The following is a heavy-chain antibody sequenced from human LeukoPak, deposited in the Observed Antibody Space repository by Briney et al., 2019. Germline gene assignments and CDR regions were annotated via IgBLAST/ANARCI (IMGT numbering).Heavy chain of an antibody. CDR1: GYSISSGYY. Sequence: PSETLSLTCTVSGYSISSGYYWGWIRQPPGKGLEWIGSIYYSGSTYYNPSLKSRVTISVDTSKNQFSLKLSSVTAADTAVYYCAREGLNMVRGVIPKEAWGWFDPWGQGTLVTVSS. CDR2: IYYSGST. CDR3: AREGLNMVRGVIPKEAWGWFDP. J-gene: IGHJ5*02. D-gene: IGHD3-10*01. V-gene: IGHV4-38-2*02.